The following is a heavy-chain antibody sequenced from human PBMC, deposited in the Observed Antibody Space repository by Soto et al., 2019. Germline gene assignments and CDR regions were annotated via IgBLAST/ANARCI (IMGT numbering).Heavy chain of an antibody. J-gene: IGHJ4*02. Sequence: QVQLVQSGPEVKKPGASVRVSCMTSGYAFTSYGVNWVRQVPGQGLEWMGWIAPHSGRTTYLPKFQGRVTITADPSTNTADMELTGLSSDDTGIYFCARAATGSYHSAYWGQGAVVTVSA. CDR3: ARAATGSYHSAY. V-gene: IGHV1-18*04. CDR2: IAPHSGRT. CDR1: GYAFTSYG. D-gene: IGHD3-10*01.